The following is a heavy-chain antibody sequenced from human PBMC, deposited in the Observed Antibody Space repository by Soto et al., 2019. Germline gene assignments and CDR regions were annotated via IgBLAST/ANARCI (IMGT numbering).Heavy chain of an antibody. CDR2: ISYDGSNK. D-gene: IGHD5-12*01. V-gene: IGHV3-30-3*01. J-gene: IGHJ4*02. CDR3: ARGYVSNPGGDYFDY. CDR1: GFTFSSYA. Sequence: GGSLRLSCAASGFTFSSYAMHWVRQAPGKGLEWVAVISYDGSNKYYADSVKGRFTISRDNSKDTLYLQMNSLRAEDTAVYYCARGYVSNPGGDYFDYWGQGTLVTVSS.